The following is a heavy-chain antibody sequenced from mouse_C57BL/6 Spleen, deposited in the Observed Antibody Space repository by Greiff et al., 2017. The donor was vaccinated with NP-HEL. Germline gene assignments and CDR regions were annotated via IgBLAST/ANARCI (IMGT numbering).Heavy chain of an antibody. J-gene: IGHJ2*01. V-gene: IGHV2-2*01. CDR2: IWSGGST. D-gene: IGHD3-2*02. CDR1: GFSLTSYG. CDR3: ARSDSSGYVLYFDY. Sequence: QVQLKQSGPGLVQPSQSLSITCTVSGFSLTSYGVHWVRQSPGKGLEWLGVIWSGGSTDYNAAFISRLSISKDNSKSQVFFKMNSLQADDTAIYYCARSDSSGYVLYFDYWGQGTTLTVSS.